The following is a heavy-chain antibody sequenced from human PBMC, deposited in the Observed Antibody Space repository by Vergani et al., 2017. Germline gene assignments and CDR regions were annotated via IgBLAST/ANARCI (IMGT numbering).Heavy chain of an antibody. CDR1: GSSISSGDYY. CDR2: IYYSGST. Sequence: QVQLQESGPGLVKPSQTLSLTCTVSGSSISSGDYYWSWIRQPPGKGLEWIGYIYYSGSTYYNPSLKSRVTISVDTSKNQFSLKLSSVTAADTAVYYCARGRSVLRYFDWLGYYYCMDVWGQGTTVTVSS. J-gene: IGHJ6*02. V-gene: IGHV4-30-4*08. D-gene: IGHD3-9*01. CDR3: ARGRSVLRYFDWLGYYYCMDV.